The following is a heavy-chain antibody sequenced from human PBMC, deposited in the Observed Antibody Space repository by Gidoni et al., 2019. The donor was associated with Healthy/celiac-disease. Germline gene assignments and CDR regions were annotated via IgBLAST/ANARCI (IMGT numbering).Heavy chain of an antibody. J-gene: IGHJ4*02. CDR2: IYWDDDK. D-gene: IGHD3-22*01. CDR1: GFTLSTSGVG. CDR3: AHRHLYDSSGYYFDY. V-gene: IGHV2-5*02. Sequence: QITLKESGPTLVKPTQTLTLTCKFPGFTLSTSGVGVGWIRQPPGTALEWLALIYWDDDKRYSPSLKSRLTITKDTSKNQVVLTMTNMDPVDTATYYCAHRHLYDSSGYYFDYWGQGTLVTVSS.